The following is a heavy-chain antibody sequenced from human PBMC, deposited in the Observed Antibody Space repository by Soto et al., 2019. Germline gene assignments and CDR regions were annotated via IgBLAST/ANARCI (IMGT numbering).Heavy chain of an antibody. CDR1: GFTFSNFV. J-gene: IGHJ4*02. CDR2: IGSNGVST. Sequence: GGSLRLSCSVSGFTFSNFVMHWVRQAPGKGLEYVSAIGSNGVSTYYVDSVKGRFTISRDNSKNTLFLQMTSLRPEDTAVYYCVKEYTTPTLYHFDYWGQGTLVTVSS. CDR3: VKEYTTPTLYHFDY. D-gene: IGHD3-16*01. V-gene: IGHV3-64D*06.